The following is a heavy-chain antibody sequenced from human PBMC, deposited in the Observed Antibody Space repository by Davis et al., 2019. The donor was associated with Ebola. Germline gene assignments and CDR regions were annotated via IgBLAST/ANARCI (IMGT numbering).Heavy chain of an antibody. CDR1: GFTFSGSA. CDR2: IRSKAKSYAT. Sequence: GGSLRLSCAASGFTFSGSAMHWVRQAPGKGREWVGRIRSKAKSYATAYSASVKGRFTISRDDSKNTAYLQMNSLKTEDTAVYYCTRRSYYYDSSGYYLYYFDYWGQGTLVTVSS. CDR3: TRRSYYYDSSGYYLYYFDY. D-gene: IGHD3-22*01. J-gene: IGHJ4*02. V-gene: IGHV3-73*01.